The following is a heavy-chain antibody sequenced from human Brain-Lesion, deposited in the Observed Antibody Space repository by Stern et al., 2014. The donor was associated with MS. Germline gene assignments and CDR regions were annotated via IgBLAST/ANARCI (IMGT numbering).Heavy chain of an antibody. V-gene: IGHV3-74*02. CDR1: GFTFSNYW. CDR2: VNNDGRKT. D-gene: IGHD3-10*01. J-gene: IGHJ5*01. Sequence: EVQLVESGGGLVQPGGSLRLSCAASGFTFSNYWMTWVRQAPGKGLVLVSRVNNDGRKTSYADSVKGRFTMSRDNAKNTLYLQMNSLRVEDTAIYYCARGERWFDSWGQGTLVTVSS. CDR3: ARGERWFDS.